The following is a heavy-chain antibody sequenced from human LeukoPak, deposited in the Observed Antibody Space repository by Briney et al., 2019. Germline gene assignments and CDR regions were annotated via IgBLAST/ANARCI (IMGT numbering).Heavy chain of an antibody. V-gene: IGHV4-59*01. Sequence: PSETLSLTCTVSGGSISSYYWSWIRQPPGKGLEWIGYIYYSGSTNYNPSLKRRVTISVDTSKNQFSLKLSSVTAADTAVYYCAGDILTGPVYWGQGTLVTVSS. D-gene: IGHD3-9*01. CDR2: IYYSGST. CDR1: GGSISSYY. CDR3: AGDILTGPVY. J-gene: IGHJ4*02.